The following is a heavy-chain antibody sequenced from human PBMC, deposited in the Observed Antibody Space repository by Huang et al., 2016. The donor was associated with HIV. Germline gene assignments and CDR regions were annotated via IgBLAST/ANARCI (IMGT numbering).Heavy chain of an antibody. CDR2: ISTDGVET. CDR3: GRASAYREYGADF. CDR1: GFTFGHYW. Sequence: MVESGGGLVQPGGSLRLSCSASGFTFGHYWMTWVRQAPGKGLQWLTNISTDGVETYYAAAVMGRFTTSGDNARNSVYLQMDNLRVDDTAVYYCGRASAYREYGADFWGQGTLVTVSS. V-gene: IGHV3-7*04. J-gene: IGHJ4*02. D-gene: IGHD4-17*01.